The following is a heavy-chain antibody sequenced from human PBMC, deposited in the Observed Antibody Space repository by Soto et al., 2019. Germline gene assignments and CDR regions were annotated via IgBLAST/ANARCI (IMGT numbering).Heavy chain of an antibody. V-gene: IGHV4-31*03. CDR2: IYYSGST. CDR1: GGSISSGGYY. Sequence: QVQLQESGPGLVKPSQTLSLTCTVSGGSISSGGYYWSWIRQHPGKGLEGFGYIYYSGSTSYNPSLKSRLTISVDTSKNPFALKLSSLTAADTAVYYCARGVIHWGPGTPVTVSS. CDR3: ARGVIH. D-gene: IGHD3-16*02. J-gene: IGHJ4*02.